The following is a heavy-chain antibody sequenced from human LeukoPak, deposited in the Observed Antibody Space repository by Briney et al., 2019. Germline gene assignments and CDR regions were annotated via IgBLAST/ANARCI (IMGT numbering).Heavy chain of an antibody. CDR1: GGSISSSNW. D-gene: IGHD6-6*01. CDR2: IYHSGST. J-gene: IGHJ4*02. V-gene: IGHV4-4*02. Sequence: SETLSLTCAVSGGSISSSNWWGWVRQPPGKGLEWIGEIYHSGSTNYNPSLKSRVTISVDKSKNQFSLKLSSVTAADTAVYYCASRSFERGLAARPRSGFDYWGQGTLVTVSS. CDR3: ASRSFERGLAARPRSGFDY.